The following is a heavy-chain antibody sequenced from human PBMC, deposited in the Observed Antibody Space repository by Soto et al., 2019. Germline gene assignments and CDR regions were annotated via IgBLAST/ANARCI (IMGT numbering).Heavy chain of an antibody. D-gene: IGHD5-18*01. V-gene: IGHV1-69*13. CDR2: IIPIFGTA. CDR1: GGTFSSYA. CDR3: ARDLPGYRYGPGVCWFDP. Sequence: SVKVSCKASGGTFSSYAISWVRQAPGQGLEWMGGIIPIFGTANYAQKFQGRVTITADESTSTAYMELSSLRSEDTAVYYCARDLPGYRYGPGVCWFDPWGQGTLVPVSS. J-gene: IGHJ5*02.